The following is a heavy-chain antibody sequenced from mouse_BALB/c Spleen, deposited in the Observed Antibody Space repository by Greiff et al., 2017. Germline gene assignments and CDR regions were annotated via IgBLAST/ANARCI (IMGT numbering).Heavy chain of an antibody. CDR3: ARDLGGNYHFDY. CDR1: GFTFSSYG. Sequence: EVKVEESGGGLVQPGGSLKLSCAASGFTFSSYGMSWVRQTPDKRLELVATINSNGGSTYYPDSVKRRFTISRDNAKNTLYLQMSSLKSEDTAMYYCARDLGGNYHFDYWGQGTTLTVSS. CDR2: INSNGGST. D-gene: IGHD2-1*01. V-gene: IGHV5-6-3*01. J-gene: IGHJ2*01.